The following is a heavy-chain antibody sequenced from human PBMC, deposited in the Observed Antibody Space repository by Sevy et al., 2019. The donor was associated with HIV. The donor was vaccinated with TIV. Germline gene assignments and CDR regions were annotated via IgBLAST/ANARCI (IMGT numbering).Heavy chain of an antibody. V-gene: IGHV1-69*13. D-gene: IGHD3-10*01. J-gene: IGHJ4*02. CDR1: GGTFSNYA. Sequence: ASVKVSCKASGGTFSNYAISWVRQAPGQGLEWMGGIIPIFETPNYAQKFQDRVTITADESTSTVYMELSSLRSEDTAVYYCVREADYYGSGTYYVYFDYWGQGTLVTVSS. CDR3: VREADYYGSGTYYVYFDY. CDR2: IIPIFETP.